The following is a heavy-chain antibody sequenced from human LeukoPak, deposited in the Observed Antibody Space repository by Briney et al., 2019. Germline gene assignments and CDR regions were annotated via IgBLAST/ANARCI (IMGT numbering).Heavy chain of an antibody. D-gene: IGHD2-21*02. CDR2: ISSSSSYI. CDR3: AREVVAYCGGDCYSDAFDI. J-gene: IGHJ3*02. V-gene: IGHV3-21*01. CDR1: GFTFSSYS. Sequence: GGSLRLSCAASGFTFSSYSMNWVRQAPGKGLEWVSSISSSSSYIYYADSVKGRFTTSRDNAKNSLYLQMNSLRAEDTAVYYCAREVVAYCGGDCYSDAFDIWGQGTMVTVSS.